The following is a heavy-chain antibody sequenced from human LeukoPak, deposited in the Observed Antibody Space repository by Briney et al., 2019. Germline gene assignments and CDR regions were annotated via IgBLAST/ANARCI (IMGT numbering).Heavy chain of an antibody. D-gene: IGHD3-9*01. Sequence: GGSLRLSCAASGFTFDDYAMHWVRHAPGKGLEWVSGISWNSGSIGYADSVKGRFTISRDNAKNSLYLQMNSLRAEDTALYYCAKDLYDIPIVPDYWDQGTLVTVSS. CDR1: GFTFDDYA. J-gene: IGHJ4*02. CDR2: ISWNSGSI. CDR3: AKDLYDIPIVPDY. V-gene: IGHV3-9*01.